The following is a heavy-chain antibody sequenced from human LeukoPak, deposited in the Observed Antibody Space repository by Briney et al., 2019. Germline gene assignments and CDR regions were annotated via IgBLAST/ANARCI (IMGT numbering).Heavy chain of an antibody. CDR3: AKDKRYSSGWGLFDY. CDR1: GFTFSSYG. V-gene: IGHV3-30*18. CDR2: ISYDGSNK. Sequence: EAGGSLRLSCAASGFTFSSYGMHWVRQAPGKGLEWVAVISYDGSNKYYADSVKGRFTISRDNSKSTLYLQMNSLRAEDTAVYYCAKDKRYSSGWGLFDYWGQGTLVTVSS. J-gene: IGHJ4*02. D-gene: IGHD6-19*01.